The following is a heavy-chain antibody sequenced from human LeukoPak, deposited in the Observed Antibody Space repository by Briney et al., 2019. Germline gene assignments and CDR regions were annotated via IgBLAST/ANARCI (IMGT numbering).Heavy chain of an antibody. CDR1: GYTLSNYD. Sequence: VASVKVSCKASGYTLSNYDISWVRQAPGQGLEWMGWISVYNGNTKYAQKFQGRVTMTTDTSTNTAYMDLRSLRSNDTAMYYCARVDSGRYYGHDYWGRGTLVTVTS. CDR2: ISVYNGNT. V-gene: IGHV1-18*01. CDR3: ARVDSGRYYGHDY. D-gene: IGHD1-26*01. J-gene: IGHJ4*02.